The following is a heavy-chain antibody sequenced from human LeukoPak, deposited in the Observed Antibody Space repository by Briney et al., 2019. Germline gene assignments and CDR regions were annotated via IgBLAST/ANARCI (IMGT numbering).Heavy chain of an antibody. D-gene: IGHD2-8*01. J-gene: IGHJ4*02. CDR2: IKQDGSEK. V-gene: IGHV3-7*01. CDR3: ARDRRPTVYNGLNY. CDR1: GFMFSIYW. Sequence: GGSLRLSCEASGFMFSIYWMSWVRQAPGKGLEWVANIKQDGSEKNYVDSVKGRFTMSRDNAKNSLYLEMNSLRVEDTAVYYCARDRRPTVYNGLNYWGQGTLVTVSS.